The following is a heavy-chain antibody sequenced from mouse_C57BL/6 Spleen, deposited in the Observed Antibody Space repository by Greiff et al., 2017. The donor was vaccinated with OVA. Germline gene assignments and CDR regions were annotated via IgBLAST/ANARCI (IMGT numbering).Heavy chain of an antibody. CDR2: IDPNSGGT. CDR3: ARSGFYEYGSSYCWYFDV. D-gene: IGHD1-1*01. CDR1: GYTFTSYW. V-gene: IGHV1-72*01. J-gene: IGHJ1*03. Sequence: VQLQQSGAELVKPGASVKLSCKASGYTFTSYWMHWVKQRPGRGLEWIGRIDPNSGGTKYNEKFKSKATLTVDKPSSTAYMQLSSLTSEDSAVYYCARSGFYEYGSSYCWYFDVWGTGTTVTVSS.